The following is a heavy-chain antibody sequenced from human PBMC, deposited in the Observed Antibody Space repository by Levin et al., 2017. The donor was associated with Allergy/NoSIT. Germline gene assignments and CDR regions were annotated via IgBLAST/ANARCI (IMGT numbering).Heavy chain of an antibody. V-gene: IGHV3-7*01. CDR1: GFTFSSYW. Sequence: LSLTCAASGFTFSSYWVSWVRQAPGKGLEWVANIKQDGSAKYYVDSVKGRFTISRDNAQNSLYLQMNSLRAEDTAVYYCAREYYYDSSAYPPYFDYWGQGTLVTVSS. D-gene: IGHD3-22*01. J-gene: IGHJ4*02. CDR3: AREYYYDSSAYPPYFDY. CDR2: IKQDGSAK.